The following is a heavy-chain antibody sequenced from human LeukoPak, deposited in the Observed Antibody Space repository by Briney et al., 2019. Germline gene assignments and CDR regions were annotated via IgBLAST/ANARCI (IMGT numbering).Heavy chain of an antibody. V-gene: IGHV3-30-3*01. CDR2: ISSDGTNI. Sequence: GGSLRPSCVVSGFTFSRKAMHWVRQAPGKGLEWVAVISSDGTNIYYADSVKGRFTISRDNSKNTLYLQMNSLRAEDTAVYYCAKDAGFYYYMDVWGKGTTVTVSS. D-gene: IGHD5-12*01. J-gene: IGHJ6*03. CDR1: GFTFSRKA. CDR3: AKDAGFYYYMDV.